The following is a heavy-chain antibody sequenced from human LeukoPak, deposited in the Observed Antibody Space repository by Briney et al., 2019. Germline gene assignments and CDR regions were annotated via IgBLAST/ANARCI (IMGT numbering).Heavy chain of an antibody. CDR3: ARHFRYYYGSGSLDCWFDP. Sequence: GESLKISCKGSGYIFSSYWIGWVRQMPGKGLEWMGIIYPGDSDTRHSPSFQGQVTISADKSISTAYLQWSSLKASDTAMYYCARHFRYYYGSGSLDCWFDPWGQGTLVTVSS. D-gene: IGHD3-10*01. J-gene: IGHJ5*02. CDR2: IYPGDSDT. CDR1: GYIFSSYW. V-gene: IGHV5-51*01.